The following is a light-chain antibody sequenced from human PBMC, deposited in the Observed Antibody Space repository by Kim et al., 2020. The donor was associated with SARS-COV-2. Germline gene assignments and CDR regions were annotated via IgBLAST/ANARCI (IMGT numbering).Light chain of an antibody. Sequence: PGERATLSCRASQSVSTSLAWYQHKPGQGPRLLIYDASIRATGIPDRFSGSGSGTDFTLTISSLESEDFAVYYCQQRSNWPPALTFGGGTKVDIK. V-gene: IGKV3-11*01. CDR1: QSVSTS. CDR3: QQRSNWPPALT. J-gene: IGKJ4*01. CDR2: DAS.